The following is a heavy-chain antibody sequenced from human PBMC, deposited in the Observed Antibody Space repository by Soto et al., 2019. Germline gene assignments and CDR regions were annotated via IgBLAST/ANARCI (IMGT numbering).Heavy chain of an antibody. CDR1: GGSFSCYY. D-gene: IGHD2-2*01. Sequence: SETLSLTCAVYGGSFSCYYWSWIRQPPGKGLEWIGEINHSGSTNYNPSLKSRVTISVDTSKNQFSLELSSVTAADTAVYYCARARVVPPARYYYYYGMDVWGQGTTVTVSS. V-gene: IGHV4-34*01. CDR2: INHSGST. J-gene: IGHJ6*02. CDR3: ARARVVPPARYYYYYGMDV.